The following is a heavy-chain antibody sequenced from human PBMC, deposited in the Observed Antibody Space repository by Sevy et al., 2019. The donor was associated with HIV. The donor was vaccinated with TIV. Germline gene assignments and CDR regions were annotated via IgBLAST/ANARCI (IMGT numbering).Heavy chain of an antibody. CDR3: ASAHLVRGEGMGGNFDY. V-gene: IGHV4-39*01. J-gene: IGHJ4*02. Sequence: SETLSLTCTVSGGSISSNPYYWGWIRQPPGKGLEWIGSIFYSGNTYYNSSLKSRVTISVETSKNQFSLRLSSVTAADTAIYYCASAHLVRGEGMGGNFDYWGQGTLVTVSS. CDR2: IFYSGNT. CDR1: GGSISSNPYY. D-gene: IGHD3-10*01.